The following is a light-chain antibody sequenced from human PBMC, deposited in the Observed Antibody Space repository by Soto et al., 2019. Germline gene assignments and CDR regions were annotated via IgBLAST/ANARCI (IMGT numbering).Light chain of an antibody. Sequence: QSALTQPASVSGSPGQSIAISCTGTSSDVGAFNYVSWYQQHPGKAPKFIIFDVSSRPSGVSDRFSGSKSGNTASLTISGLQTGDEADYYCASYTTSSTYVFGTGTKVTVL. J-gene: IGLJ1*01. CDR1: SSDVGAFNY. V-gene: IGLV2-14*03. CDR3: ASYTTSSTYV. CDR2: DVS.